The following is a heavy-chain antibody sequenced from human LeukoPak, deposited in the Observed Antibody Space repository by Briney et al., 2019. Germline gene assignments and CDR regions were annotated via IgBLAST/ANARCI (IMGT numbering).Heavy chain of an antibody. V-gene: IGHV3-21*01. Sequence: GGSLRLSCAASGFTFSHYGMHWVRQAPGKGLEWVSSISSSSSYIYYADSVKGRFTISRDNAKNSLYLQMNSLRAEDTAVYYCARGSLGGDCFYWGQGTLVTVSS. CDR3: ARGSLGGDCFY. D-gene: IGHD2-21*02. J-gene: IGHJ4*02. CDR1: GFTFSHYG. CDR2: ISSSSSYI.